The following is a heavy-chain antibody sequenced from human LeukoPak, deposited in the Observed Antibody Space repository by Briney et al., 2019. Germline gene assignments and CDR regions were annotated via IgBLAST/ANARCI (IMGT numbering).Heavy chain of an antibody. Sequence: SVKVSCKASGYTFTSYYMHWVRQAPGQGLEWMGIINPSSGSTAYAQKFQGRVTMTRDTSTSTVYMELSSLTSEYTAVYYCARDGSSQHTELHNWVGLWGPGTLVTVSS. CDR1: GYTFTSYY. D-gene: IGHD1-26*01. CDR2: INPSSGST. V-gene: IGHV1-46*01. CDR3: ARDGSSQHTELHNWVGL. J-gene: IGHJ5*02.